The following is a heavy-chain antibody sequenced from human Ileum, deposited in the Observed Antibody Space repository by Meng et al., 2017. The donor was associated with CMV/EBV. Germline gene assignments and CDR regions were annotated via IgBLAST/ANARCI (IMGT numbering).Heavy chain of an antibody. CDR2: MNPNSGNT. J-gene: IGHJ4*02. CDR1: AYTFTSHD. Sequence: SAYTFTSHDVSWVPQATGQGLEWMGWMNPNSGNTGYAQKFPGRVTITRNTSISTAYMELSSLRSEDTAVYYCARGVRYGSGKEYFDSWGQGTLVTVSS. CDR3: ARGVRYGSGKEYFDS. V-gene: IGHV1-8*03. D-gene: IGHD3-10*01.